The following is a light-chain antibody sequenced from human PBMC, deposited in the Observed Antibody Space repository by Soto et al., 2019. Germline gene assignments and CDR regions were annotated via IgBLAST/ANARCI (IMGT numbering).Light chain of an antibody. V-gene: IGLV2-11*01. CDR2: DVS. Sequence: QSVLTQPRSVSGSPGQSVTISCTGTSSDVGGYNYVSWYQQHPGKAPKLMIYDVSKRPSGVPDRFSGSKSGNTASLTISGLQAEDAADYYCCSYAGSYTFVFGPGTTLPVL. J-gene: IGLJ1*01. CDR3: CSYAGSYTFV. CDR1: SSDVGGYNY.